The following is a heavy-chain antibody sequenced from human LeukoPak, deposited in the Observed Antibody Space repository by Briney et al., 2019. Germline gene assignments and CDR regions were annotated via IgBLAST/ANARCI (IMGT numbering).Heavy chain of an antibody. CDR3: ARVRVTTDADYMDV. Sequence: SETLSLTCTVSGGSISSSSYYWGWIRQPPGKGLEWIGSIYYSGSTYYNPSLKSRVTISVDTSKNQFSLKLSSVTAADTAVYYCARVRVTTDADYMDVWGKGTTVTISS. V-gene: IGHV4-39*07. D-gene: IGHD4-17*01. CDR2: IYYSGST. CDR1: GGSISSSSYY. J-gene: IGHJ6*03.